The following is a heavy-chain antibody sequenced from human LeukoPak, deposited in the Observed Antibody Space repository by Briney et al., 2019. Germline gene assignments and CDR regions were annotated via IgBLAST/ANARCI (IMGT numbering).Heavy chain of an antibody. Sequence: GGSLRLSCAASGFTVSSNYMSWVRQAPGKGLEWVSVIYSGGSTYYADSVKGRFTFSRDNSKNTLYLQMNSLRAEDTAVYYCAREMAAGHYHDAFDIWGQGTMVTVSS. CDR1: GFTVSSNY. D-gene: IGHD6-13*01. J-gene: IGHJ3*02. CDR3: AREMAAGHYHDAFDI. CDR2: IYSGGST. V-gene: IGHV3-66*01.